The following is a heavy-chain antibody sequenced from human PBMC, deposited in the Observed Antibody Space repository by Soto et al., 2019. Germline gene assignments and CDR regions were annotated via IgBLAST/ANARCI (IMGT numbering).Heavy chain of an antibody. V-gene: IGHV4-34*01. D-gene: IGHD5-18*01. J-gene: IGHJ5*02. CDR1: GGSFSGYY. CDR3: AYRLGYRKNWFDP. CDR2: INHSGST. Sequence: PSETLSLTCAVYGGSFSGYYWGWIRQPPGKGLEWIGEINHSGSTNYNPSLKSRVTISVDTSKNQFSLKLSSVTAADTAVYYCAYRLGYRKNWFDPWGQGTLVTVSS.